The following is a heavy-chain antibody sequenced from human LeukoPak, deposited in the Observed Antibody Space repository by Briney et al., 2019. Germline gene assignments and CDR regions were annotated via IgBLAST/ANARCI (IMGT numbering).Heavy chain of an antibody. D-gene: IGHD3-3*01. CDR3: AQYFVFWRGYLPDP. Sequence: SETLSLTCTVADGSITSSCHYWGRIRQPPGKGLEWIGSIYYSGSTYYNPSLKSRVTMSVDTSKIQFSLKLSSVTAADSPVYYCAQYFVFWRGYLPDPWGQGTLVTVSS. J-gene: IGHJ5*02. CDR1: DGSITSSCHY. V-gene: IGHV4-39*01. CDR2: IYYSGST.